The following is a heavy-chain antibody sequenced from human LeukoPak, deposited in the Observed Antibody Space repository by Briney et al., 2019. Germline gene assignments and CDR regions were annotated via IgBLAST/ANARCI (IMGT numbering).Heavy chain of an antibody. CDR1: GGSISSYY. D-gene: IGHD3-22*01. CDR3: ARAYDSSGYYYRKNAFDI. V-gene: IGHV4-4*07. Sequence: TSETLSLTCTVSGGSISSYYWSWIRQPAGKGLEWIGRIYTSGSTNYNPSLKSRVTMSVDTSKNQFSLKLSSVTAADTAVYYCARAYDSSGYYYRKNAFDIGGQGTMVTVSS. CDR2: IYTSGST. J-gene: IGHJ3*02.